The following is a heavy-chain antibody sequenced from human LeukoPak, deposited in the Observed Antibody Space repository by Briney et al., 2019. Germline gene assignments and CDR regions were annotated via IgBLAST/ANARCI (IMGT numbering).Heavy chain of an antibody. CDR2: ISYDGKKK. CDR3: ARDRVVITTNNWFDP. V-gene: IGHV3-30*04. J-gene: IGHJ5*02. Sequence: GGSLRLSCAASGFTLSSYAMHWVRQAPGKGLEWVAVISYDGKKKYYADSVKGRFNLSRDNTKNTLYLQMNSLRPEDTAVYYCARDRVVITTNNWFDPWGQGTLVTVSS. CDR1: GFTLSSYA. D-gene: IGHD3-22*01.